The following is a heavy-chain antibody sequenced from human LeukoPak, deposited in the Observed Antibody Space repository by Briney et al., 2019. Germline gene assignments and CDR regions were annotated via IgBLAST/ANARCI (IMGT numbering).Heavy chain of an antibody. J-gene: IGHJ4*02. V-gene: IGHV3-23*01. D-gene: IGHD6-13*01. CDR3: ARTYSSSSYSPFDY. CDR1: GFTFSSYA. CDR2: ISGSGGST. Sequence: PGGSLRLSCTASGFTFSSYALTWVRQAPGKGLEWVSISGSGGSTYFADSVEGRFTISRDNSKNTLYLQMNSLRAEDTAVYYCARTYSSSSYSPFDYWGQGTLVTVSS.